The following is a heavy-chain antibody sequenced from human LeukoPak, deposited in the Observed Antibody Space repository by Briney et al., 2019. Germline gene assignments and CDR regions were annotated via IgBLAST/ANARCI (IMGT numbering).Heavy chain of an antibody. D-gene: IGHD3-22*01. CDR2: INPNSGGT. Sequence: ASVKVSCKAPGYTFTGYYMHWVRQAPGQGLEWMGWINPNSGGTNYAQKFQGRVTMTRDTSISTAYMELSRLRSDDTAVYYCASPNYYYDSSGYSSFDYWGQGTLVTVSS. CDR1: GYTFTGYY. V-gene: IGHV1-2*02. CDR3: ASPNYYYDSSGYSSFDY. J-gene: IGHJ4*02.